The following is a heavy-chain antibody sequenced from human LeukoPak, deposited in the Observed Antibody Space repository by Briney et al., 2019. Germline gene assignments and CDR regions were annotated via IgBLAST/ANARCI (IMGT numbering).Heavy chain of an antibody. J-gene: IGHJ4*02. V-gene: IGHV3-30-3*01. CDR1: GFTFSSYA. D-gene: IGHD3-10*01. CDR2: ISYVGDNK. Sequence: PGGSLRLSCAASGFTFSSYAMHWVRQAPGKGLEWVTVISYVGDNKYYADSVKGRFTISRDNSKNTLYLQMDSLRTEDTAVYYCARDKKGPLVRGVIGPLQWGQGTLVTVSS. CDR3: ARDKKGPLVRGVIGPLQ.